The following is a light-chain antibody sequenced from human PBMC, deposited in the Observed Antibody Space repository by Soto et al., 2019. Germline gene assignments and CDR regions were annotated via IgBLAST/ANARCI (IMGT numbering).Light chain of an antibody. CDR1: QTIRNNS. CDR3: QQRNKWPPVT. V-gene: IGKV3-11*01. J-gene: IGKJ4*01. Sequence: EFVLTQYPGTLSLSPGERATLSCRASQTIRNNSLAWYQHKPGQAPRLLIYDASNRATGVPTRFSGSGSGTDFTLTISSLEPEDFAVYYCQQRNKWPPVTFGGGTKVDNK. CDR2: DAS.